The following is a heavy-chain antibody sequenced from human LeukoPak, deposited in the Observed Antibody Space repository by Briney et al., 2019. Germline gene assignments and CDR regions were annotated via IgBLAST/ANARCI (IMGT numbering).Heavy chain of an antibody. Sequence: SQTLSLTCAISGDSVSSNSAAWDWIRQSPSRGLEWLGRTYYRSKWYNDYAVSVRSRITINPDTSKNQFSLQLNSVTPEDTAIYYCAKSSIPSGPYFRLYFDLWGRGTLVTVS. V-gene: IGHV6-1*01. D-gene: IGHD2/OR15-2a*01. CDR2: TYYRSKWYN. CDR3: AKSSIPSGPYFRLYFDL. J-gene: IGHJ2*01. CDR1: GDSVSSNSAA.